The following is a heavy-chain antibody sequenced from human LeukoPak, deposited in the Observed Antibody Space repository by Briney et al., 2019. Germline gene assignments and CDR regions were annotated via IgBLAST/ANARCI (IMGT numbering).Heavy chain of an antibody. Sequence: SETLSLTCTVSGGSVSSNRFYWGWIRQPPGKGLDWIGSMYYNGGTYYNPSLKSRVTISADTYKNQVSLKLSSVTAADTAVYYCARVPLWWLTPFDFWGQGTLATVSS. CDR1: GGSVSSNRFY. D-gene: IGHD5-12*01. J-gene: IGHJ4*02. V-gene: IGHV4-39*07. CDR3: ARVPLWWLTPFDF. CDR2: MYYNGGT.